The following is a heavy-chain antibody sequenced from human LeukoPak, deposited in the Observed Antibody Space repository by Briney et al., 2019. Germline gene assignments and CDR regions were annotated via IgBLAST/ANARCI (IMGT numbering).Heavy chain of an antibody. CDR2: IIPIFGTA. V-gene: IGHV1-69*06. CDR1: GGTFSSYA. D-gene: IGHD3-10*01. J-gene: IGHJ4*02. Sequence: GASVKVSCKASGGTFSSYAISWVRQAPGQGLEWMGGIIPIFGTANYAQKFQGRVTITADKSTSPAYMELSSLRSEDPAVYYCAITPVSTMVRGVPPPDYWGQGTLVTVSS. CDR3: AITPVSTMVRGVPPPDY.